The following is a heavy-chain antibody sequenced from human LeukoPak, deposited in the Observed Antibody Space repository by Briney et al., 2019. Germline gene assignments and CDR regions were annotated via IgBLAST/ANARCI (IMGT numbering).Heavy chain of an antibody. CDR1: GYSFTSYW. Sequence: GESLKISCKGSGYSFTSYWIGWVRQMPGKGLEWMGIIYPGDPDTRYSPSFQGQVTISADKSISTAYLQWSSLKASDTAMYYCARRFGGGNPYYYYGMDVWGQGTTVTVSS. CDR2: IYPGDPDT. V-gene: IGHV5-51*01. CDR3: ARRFGGGNPYYYYGMDV. J-gene: IGHJ6*02. D-gene: IGHD4-23*01.